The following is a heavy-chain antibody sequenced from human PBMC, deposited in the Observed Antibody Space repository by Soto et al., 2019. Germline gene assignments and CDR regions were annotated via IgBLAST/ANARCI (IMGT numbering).Heavy chain of an antibody. CDR3: AKDLYDYGDLDAFDI. Sequence: QVQLVESGGGVVQPGRSLRLSCAASGFTFSSYGMHWVRQAPGKGLEWVAVISYDGSNKYYADSVKGRFTISRDNYKNTLYLQMNSLRAEDTAVYYCAKDLYDYGDLDAFDIWGQGTMVTVSS. J-gene: IGHJ3*02. CDR1: GFTFSSYG. V-gene: IGHV3-30*18. D-gene: IGHD4-17*01. CDR2: ISYDGSNK.